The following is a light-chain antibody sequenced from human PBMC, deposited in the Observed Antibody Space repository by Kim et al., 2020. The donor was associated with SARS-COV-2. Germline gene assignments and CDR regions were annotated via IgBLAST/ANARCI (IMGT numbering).Light chain of an antibody. J-gene: IGLJ3*02. CDR2: EVT. CDR1: SSDVDDYNY. CDR3: SSYTSSSGLMV. Sequence: QSITVSCTVTSSDVDDYNYVSWYQQHPGKAPKLMIYEVTKRPSGVSYRFSGSKSGNTASLTISGLQAEDYADYYCSSYTSSSGLMVFGGGTQLTVL. V-gene: IGLV2-14*01.